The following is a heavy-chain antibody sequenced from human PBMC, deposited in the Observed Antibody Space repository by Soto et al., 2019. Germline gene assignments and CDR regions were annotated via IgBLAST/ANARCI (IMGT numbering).Heavy chain of an antibody. CDR2: IKEDGSEK. D-gene: IGHD3-10*01. CDR3: ARVRPGNYRDY. CDR1: GFTFSTFW. Sequence: EVLLVESGGGLVQPGGSLRLSCAASGFTFSTFWMDWVRQAPGKGLEWVAKIKEDGSEKYYADSVKGRFIISSDNARNSVYLQMHSLRAEDTAVYYCARVRPGNYRDYWGQGTMVTVSS. J-gene: IGHJ4*02. V-gene: IGHV3-7*03.